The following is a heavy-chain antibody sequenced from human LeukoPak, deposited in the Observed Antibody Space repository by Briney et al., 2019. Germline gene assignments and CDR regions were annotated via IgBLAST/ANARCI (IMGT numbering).Heavy chain of an antibody. CDR1: GGTFSSYA. V-gene: IGHV1-69*01. Sequence: SVKVSCKASGGTFSSYAISWVRQAPGQGLEWMGGIIPIFGTANYAQKFQGRVTITAEESTSTAYMELSSLRSEDTAVYYCARLAAVAGTYYFDYWGQGTLVTVSS. D-gene: IGHD6-19*01. CDR3: ARLAAVAGTYYFDY. CDR2: IIPIFGTA. J-gene: IGHJ4*02.